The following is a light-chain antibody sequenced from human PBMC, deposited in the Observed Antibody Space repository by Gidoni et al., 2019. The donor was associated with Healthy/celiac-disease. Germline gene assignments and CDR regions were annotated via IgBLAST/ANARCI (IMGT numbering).Light chain of an antibody. CDR3: QSYDSSMSGSKV. CDR1: SSNIGAGYD. V-gene: IGLV1-40*01. CDR2: GNS. J-gene: IGLJ3*02. Sequence: QSVLTQPPSVSASPGQSVTISSTGSSSNIGAGYDVHCYQQLPGTAPKRLIYGNSNRPLGVPDRFSGSKSGTSASLAITGLQAEDEADYYCQSYDSSMSGSKVFGGGTKLTVL.